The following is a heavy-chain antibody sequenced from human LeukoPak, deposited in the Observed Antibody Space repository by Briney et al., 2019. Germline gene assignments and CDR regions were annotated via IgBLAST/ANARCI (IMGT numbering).Heavy chain of an antibody. CDR1: GFTFSSYG. D-gene: IGHD2-2*01. Sequence: GGSLRLSCAASGFTFSSYGMHWVRQAPGKGLEWVAVISYDGSNKYYADSVKGRFTISRDNSKNTLYLQMNSLRAEDTAVYYCAKAPYRYCSSTSCWFDPWGQGTLVTVSS. CDR2: ISYDGSNK. J-gene: IGHJ5*02. CDR3: AKAPYRYCSSTSCWFDP. V-gene: IGHV3-30*18.